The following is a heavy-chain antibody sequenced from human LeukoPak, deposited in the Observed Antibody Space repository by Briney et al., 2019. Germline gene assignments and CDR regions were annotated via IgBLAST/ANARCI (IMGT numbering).Heavy chain of an antibody. CDR2: INHSGST. Sequence: PSETLSLTCAVYGGSFSGYYWSWIRQPPGKGLEWIGEINHSGSTNYNPSLKRRVTISVDTSKNQFSLKLSSVTAADTAVYYCARRPKDLIVVVAARGTFDNWGQGLLVTVSS. J-gene: IGHJ4*02. CDR3: ARRPKDLIVVVAARGTFDN. D-gene: IGHD2-15*01. CDR1: GGSFSGYY. V-gene: IGHV4-34*01.